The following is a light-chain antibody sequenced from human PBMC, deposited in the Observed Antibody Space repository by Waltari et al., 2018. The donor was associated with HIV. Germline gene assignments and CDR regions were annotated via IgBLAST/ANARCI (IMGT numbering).Light chain of an antibody. CDR1: SSNIGAGYD. Sequence: QSVLTQPPSVSGAPGQRVTISCPGSSSNIGAGYDVHWYQQLPGTAPKLLIHANINRPSGVPDRFSGSKSGSSASLAITGRQAEDEAHYYCQSFDSSLTTSGVIFGGGTKLTVL. V-gene: IGLV1-40*01. CDR3: QSFDSSLTTSGVI. J-gene: IGLJ2*01. CDR2: ANI.